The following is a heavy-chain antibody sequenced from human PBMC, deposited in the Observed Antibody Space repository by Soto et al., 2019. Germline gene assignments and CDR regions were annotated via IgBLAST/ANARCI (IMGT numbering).Heavy chain of an antibody. Sequence: QVQLVQSGPEVKKPGASVKVSCKASGYTFTTYDFNWVRQAPGQGLEWMGWLNPKSGMTGSAQKFQGRATMNRDSSISTVYMELSSLRSEDTAVYYCARVAGSPDYWGQGTLVTVSS. V-gene: IGHV1-8*01. CDR3: ARVAGSPDY. D-gene: IGHD1-26*01. CDR2: LNPKSGMT. J-gene: IGHJ4*02. CDR1: GYTFTTYD.